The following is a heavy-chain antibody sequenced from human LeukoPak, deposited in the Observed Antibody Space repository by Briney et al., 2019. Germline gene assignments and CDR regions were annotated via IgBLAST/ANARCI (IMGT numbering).Heavy chain of an antibody. Sequence: SETLFLTCAVSGGSISSNNWWSWVRQPPGKGLEWIGEIYHSGSTNYNPSLKSRVTISVDKSKNQFSLKLSSVTAADTAVDYCTRGGGSMIVVVSDAFDIWGQGTMVTVSS. CDR1: GGSISSNNW. V-gene: IGHV4-4*02. J-gene: IGHJ3*02. CDR2: IYHSGST. CDR3: TRGGGSMIVVVSDAFDI. D-gene: IGHD3-22*01.